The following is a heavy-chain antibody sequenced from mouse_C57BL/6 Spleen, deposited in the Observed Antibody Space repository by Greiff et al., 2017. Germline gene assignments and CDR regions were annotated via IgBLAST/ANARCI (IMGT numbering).Heavy chain of an antibody. CDR3: ARRITTVVATADY. CDR2: IYPRSGNT. V-gene: IGHV1-81*01. Sequence: QVQLKESGAELARPGASVKLSCKASGYTFTSYGISWVKQRTGQGLEWIGEIYPRSGNTYYNEKFKGKATLTADKSSSTAYMELRSLTSADSAVYFCARRITTVVATADYWGQGTTRTVAS. J-gene: IGHJ2*01. D-gene: IGHD1-1*01. CDR1: GYTFTSYG.